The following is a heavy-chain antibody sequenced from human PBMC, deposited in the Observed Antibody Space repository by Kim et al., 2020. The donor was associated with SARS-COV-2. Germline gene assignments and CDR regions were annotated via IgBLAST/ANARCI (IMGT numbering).Heavy chain of an antibody. J-gene: IGHJ4*02. D-gene: IGHD3-3*01. CDR1: GGSMSSSNW. Sequence: SETLSLTCAVSGGSMSSSNWWSWVRQPPGKGLEWIGEIYHSGSTNYNPSLKSRVTISVDKSKNQFSLKLSSVTAADTAVYYCARTVPVTIFGVVTAAVGGYFDYWGQGTLVTVSS. CDR2: IYHSGST. CDR3: ARTVPVTIFGVVTAAVGGYFDY. V-gene: IGHV4-4*02.